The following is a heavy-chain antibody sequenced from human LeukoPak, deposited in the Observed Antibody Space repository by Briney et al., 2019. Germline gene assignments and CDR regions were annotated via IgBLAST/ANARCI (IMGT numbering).Heavy chain of an antibody. CDR1: GFTFSRYS. CDR3: ARDSRRDNGYYDY. D-gene: IGHD2-8*01. CDR2: ISSSGSYI. V-gene: IGHV3-21*01. J-gene: IGHJ4*02. Sequence: GGSLRLSCAASGFTFSRYSINWVRQAPGKGLEWVSSISSSGSYIYYAVSVKGRFTVSRDNAKSSLFLQMNSLRVEDTAVYFCARDSRRDNGYYDYWGQGTLVTVSS.